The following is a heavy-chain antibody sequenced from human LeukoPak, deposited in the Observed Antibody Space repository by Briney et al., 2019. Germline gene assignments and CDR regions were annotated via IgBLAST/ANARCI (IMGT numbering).Heavy chain of an antibody. CDR2: IVGSGGST. CDR3: AKWGDYDILTGYYDSDY. D-gene: IGHD3-9*01. J-gene: IGHJ4*02. V-gene: IGHV3-23*01. Sequence: GGSLRLSCAASGFTFSNYAMSWVRRAPGKGLEWVSAIVGSGGSTYYADSVKGRFTISRDNPKNTLYLQMNSLRAEDTAVYYCAKWGDYDILTGYYDSDYWGQGTLVTVSS. CDR1: GFTFSNYA.